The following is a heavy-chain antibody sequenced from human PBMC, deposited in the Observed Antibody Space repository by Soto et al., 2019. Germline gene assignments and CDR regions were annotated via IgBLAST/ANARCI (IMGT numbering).Heavy chain of an antibody. J-gene: IGHJ4*02. Sequence: PSXNRSLPCTVAGSSVSSGSYYWSWIRQPPGKGLEWIGYIYYSGSTNYNPSLKSRVTISVDTSKNQFSLKLSSVTAADTAVYYCARDSGLEMATISYFDYWGQGTLVTVSS. CDR3: ARDSGLEMATISYFDY. V-gene: IGHV4-61*01. CDR1: GSSVSSGSYY. CDR2: IYYSGST. D-gene: IGHD5-12*01.